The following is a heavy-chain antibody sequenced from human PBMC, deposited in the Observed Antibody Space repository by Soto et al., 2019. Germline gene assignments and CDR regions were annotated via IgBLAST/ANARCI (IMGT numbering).Heavy chain of an antibody. Sequence: AVKVSCKASGGTFSSYAISWVRQAPGQGLEWMGGIIPIFGTANYAQKFQGRVTITADESTSTAYMELSSLRSEDTAVYYCARGAPQEYYYDSSGFDYWGQGTLVTVS. J-gene: IGHJ4*02. V-gene: IGHV1-69*13. CDR3: ARGAPQEYYYDSSGFDY. D-gene: IGHD3-22*01. CDR1: GGTFSSYA. CDR2: IIPIFGTA.